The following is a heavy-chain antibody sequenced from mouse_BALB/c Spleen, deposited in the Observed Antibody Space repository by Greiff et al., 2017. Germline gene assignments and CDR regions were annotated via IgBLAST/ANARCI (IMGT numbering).Heavy chain of an antibody. Sequence: QVQLQQSGAELVKPGASVKISCKASGYTFTNYWLGWVKQRPGHGLEWIGDIYPGGGYTNYNEKFKGKATLTADTSSSTAYMQLSSLTSEDSAVYFCARDRYWFAYWGQGTLVTVSA. CDR2: IYPGGGYT. D-gene: IGHD2-14*01. CDR1: GYTFTNYW. V-gene: IGHV1-63*02. CDR3: ARDRYWFAY. J-gene: IGHJ3*01.